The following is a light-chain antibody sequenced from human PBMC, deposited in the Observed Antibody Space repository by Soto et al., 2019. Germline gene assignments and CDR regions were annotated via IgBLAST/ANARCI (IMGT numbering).Light chain of an antibody. CDR1: ESISNS. V-gene: IGKV1-5*03. J-gene: IGKJ1*01. Sequence: DIQMTQSPSTLSASVGDRVTITCRASESISNSLAWYQQKPGKAPKLLIYKASTLESGVPSRFSGSGSGTEFTLTISSLQPDDFAPYFCQQHGDYSSTFGQGPKVQIK. CDR3: QQHGDYSST. CDR2: KAS.